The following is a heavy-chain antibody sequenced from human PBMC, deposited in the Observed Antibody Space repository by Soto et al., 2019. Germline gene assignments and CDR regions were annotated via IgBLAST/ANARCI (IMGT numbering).Heavy chain of an antibody. V-gene: IGHV4-34*01. CDR3: ARVSTAMAFSYYYYGLVG. CDR1: GGSFRGYY. Sequence: PSETLSLTCAVYGGSFRGYYWSWIRQPPGKGLEWIGEINHSGSTNYNPSLKSRVTISVDTSKKHFSLKLISLAAADTAAYYCARVSTAMAFSYYYYGLVGWGAGRPDTV. D-gene: IGHD5-18*01. CDR2: INHSGST. J-gene: IGHJ6*02.